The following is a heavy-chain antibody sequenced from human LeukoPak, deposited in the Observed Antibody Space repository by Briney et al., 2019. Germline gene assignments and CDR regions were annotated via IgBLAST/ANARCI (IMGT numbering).Heavy chain of an antibody. Sequence: RTGGSLRLSCAASGFTFSSWWMSWVPQAPGKGLEWVATINQDGSETYYVDSLEGRFTISRDNAKSSVFLQMNSLRVEDAAVYYCARDRTPHSLWLDPWGQGTLVIVSS. D-gene: IGHD2-15*01. CDR3: ARDRTPHSLWLDP. J-gene: IGHJ5*02. V-gene: IGHV3-7*03. CDR1: GFTFSSWW. CDR2: INQDGSET.